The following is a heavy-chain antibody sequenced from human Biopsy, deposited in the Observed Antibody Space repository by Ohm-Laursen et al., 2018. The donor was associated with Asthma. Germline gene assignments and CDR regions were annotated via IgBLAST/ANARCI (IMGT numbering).Heavy chain of an antibody. Sequence: ALRLSCAASGFTFSSYGMHWVRQAPGKGLEWVAVISYDGSNKYYADAVKGRFTISRDNSKNKLYLQMNSLRAEYTAVYYCARESSVAGSSDFDYWGQGTLVTVSS. CDR1: GFTFSSYG. J-gene: IGHJ4*02. CDR3: ARESSVAGSSDFDY. V-gene: IGHV3-30*03. D-gene: IGHD6-19*01. CDR2: ISYDGSNK.